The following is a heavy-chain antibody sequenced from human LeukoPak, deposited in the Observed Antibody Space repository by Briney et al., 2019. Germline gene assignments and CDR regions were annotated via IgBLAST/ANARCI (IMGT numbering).Heavy chain of an antibody. D-gene: IGHD4-23*01. CDR3: ARDYGGSRNGYFDY. Sequence: SETLSLTCTVSGGSISSYYWSWIRQPPGKGLEWIGYIYYSGSTNYNPSLKSRVTISVDTSKNQFSLKLSSVTAADTAVYYCARDYGGSRNGYFDYWGQGTLVTVSS. V-gene: IGHV4-59*01. J-gene: IGHJ4*02. CDR1: GGSISSYY. CDR2: IYYSGST.